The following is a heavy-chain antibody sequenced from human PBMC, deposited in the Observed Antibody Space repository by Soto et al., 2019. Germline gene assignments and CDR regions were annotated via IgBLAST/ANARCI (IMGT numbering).Heavy chain of an antibody. J-gene: IGHJ5*02. CDR1: GGSISSYY. D-gene: IGHD1-26*01. V-gene: IGHV4-59*01. CDR3: ARYLWDPRTNCFDP. Sequence: PSETLSLTCTVSGGSISSYYWSWIQQPPGKGLEWIGYIYYSGSTNYNPSLKSRVTISVDTSKNQFSLKLSSVTAADTAVYCCARYLWDPRTNCFDPWGQGTLVTVSS. CDR2: IYYSGST.